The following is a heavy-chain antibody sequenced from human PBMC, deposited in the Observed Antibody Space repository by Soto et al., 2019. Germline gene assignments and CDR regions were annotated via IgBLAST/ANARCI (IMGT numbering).Heavy chain of an antibody. CDR3: ARSPPGIAAAGTPGAFDI. CDR1: GGSISSGGYY. Sequence: QVQLQESGPGLVKPSQTLSLTCTVSGGSISSGGYYWSWIRQHPGKGLEWIGYIYCSGSTYYNPSHKGRVTISVDTSKNQFSLKLSSVTAADTAVYYCARSPPGIAAAGTPGAFDIWGQGTMVTVSS. V-gene: IGHV4-31*03. CDR2: IYCSGST. D-gene: IGHD6-13*01. J-gene: IGHJ3*02.